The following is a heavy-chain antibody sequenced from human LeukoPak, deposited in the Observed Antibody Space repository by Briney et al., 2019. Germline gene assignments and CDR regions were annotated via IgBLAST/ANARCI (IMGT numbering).Heavy chain of an antibody. V-gene: IGHV3-23*01. Sequence: GGSLRLSCAASGFTFSSYAMSWVRQAPGKGLEWVSAISGSGGSTYYADSVKGRFTISRDNSKNTLYLQMNSLRAEDTAVYYCAKGPLRIFHRLHFDYWGQGTLVTVSS. J-gene: IGHJ4*02. CDR2: ISGSGGST. D-gene: IGHD3-3*02. CDR3: AKGPLRIFHRLHFDY. CDR1: GFTFSSYA.